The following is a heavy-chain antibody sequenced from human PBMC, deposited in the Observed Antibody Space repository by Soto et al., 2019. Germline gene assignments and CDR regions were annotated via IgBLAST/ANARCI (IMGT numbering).Heavy chain of an antibody. CDR1: GYIFTSYW. CDR3: ARHNVHAMDV. D-gene: IGHD6-6*01. V-gene: IGHV5-51*01. J-gene: IGHJ6*02. CDR2: VFPGNSDT. Sequence: HGESLKISCEVSGYIFTSYWIGWVRQMPGKGLEWMAIVFPGNSDTIYSPSFRGQVTISADKSISTAYLQWNSLQASDTAIYYCARHNVHAMDVWGQGTTVTVSS.